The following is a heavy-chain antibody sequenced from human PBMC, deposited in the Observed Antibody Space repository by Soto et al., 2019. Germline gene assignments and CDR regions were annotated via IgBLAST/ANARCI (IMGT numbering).Heavy chain of an antibody. V-gene: IGHV4-4*07. J-gene: IGHJ5*02. CDR2: IYTSGST. Sequence: QVQLQESGPGLVKPSETLSLTCTVSGDSISTYYWNWIRQPAGKELEWIGRIYTSGSTNYSPSLESRVTMSLDTSKIEVSLRVNSVTAADTAVYYCARERTADNWFDPWGQGTLVTVSS. CDR1: GDSISTYY. CDR3: ARERTADNWFDP. D-gene: IGHD6-13*01.